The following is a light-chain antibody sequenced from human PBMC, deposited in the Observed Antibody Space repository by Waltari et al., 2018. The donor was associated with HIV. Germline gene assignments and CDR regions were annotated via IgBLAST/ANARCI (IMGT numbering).Light chain of an antibody. Sequence: QSALTQPASVSGSPGQSITISCTATSNDLVLSALATWSHYKPGRPPPLIIYDVTKWPSGVSHRVSGSKSGATASLTISGLQAEDEADYYCCSYAGITTWVFGGGTKVTVL. CDR2: DVT. J-gene: IGLJ3*02. CDR1: SNDLVLSAL. V-gene: IGLV2-23*02. CDR3: CSYAGITTWV.